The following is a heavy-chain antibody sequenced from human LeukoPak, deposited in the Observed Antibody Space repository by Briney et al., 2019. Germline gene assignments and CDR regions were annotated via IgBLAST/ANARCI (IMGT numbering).Heavy chain of an antibody. Sequence: SQTLSLTCTVSGDSISSGGYSWSWIRQPPGKGLEWIGYIYYSGSTYYNPSLKSRVTISLDTSKNQLSLKLSSVTAADTAVYYCARVLWRGSYSYFDYWGQGTLVTVSS. V-gene: IGHV4-30-4*07. J-gene: IGHJ4*02. CDR3: ARVLWRGSYSYFDY. CDR2: IYYSGST. D-gene: IGHD3-10*01. CDR1: GDSISSGGYS.